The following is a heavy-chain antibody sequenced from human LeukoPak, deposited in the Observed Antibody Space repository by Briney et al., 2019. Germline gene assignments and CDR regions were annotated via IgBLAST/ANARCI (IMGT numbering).Heavy chain of an antibody. CDR1: GFPFSSYS. CDR3: AKDDSGSYYPYYYYMDV. J-gene: IGHJ6*03. V-gene: IGHV3-21*04. CDR2: ISSSSSHR. D-gene: IGHD1-26*01. Sequence: GGSLILSFSVYGFPFSSYSMNSVRQAPGKGLEWVSSISSSSSHRYYAYSVKGRSTIARDNAKNSLYMQMNSLRAEDTAVYYCAKDDSGSYYPYYYYMDVWGKGTTVTISS.